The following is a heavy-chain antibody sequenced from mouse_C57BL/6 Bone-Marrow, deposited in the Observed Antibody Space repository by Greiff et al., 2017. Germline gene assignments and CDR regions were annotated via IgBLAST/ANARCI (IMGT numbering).Heavy chain of an antibody. V-gene: IGHV5-4*01. D-gene: IGHD2-3*01. J-gene: IGHJ3*01. CDR3: AREGWRFAY. Sequence: EVQRVESGGGLVKPGGSLKLSCAASGFTFSSYAMSWVRQTPEKRLEWVATISDGGSYTYYPDNVKGRFTISRDNAKNNLYLQMSHLKSEDTAMYYCAREGWRFAYWGQGTLVTVSA. CDR2: ISDGGSYT. CDR1: GFTFSSYA.